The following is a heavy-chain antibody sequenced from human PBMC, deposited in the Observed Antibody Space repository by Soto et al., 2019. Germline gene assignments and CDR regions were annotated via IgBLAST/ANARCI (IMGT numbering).Heavy chain of an antibody. D-gene: IGHD5-18*01. CDR2: IWYDGSNK. J-gene: IGHJ1*01. V-gene: IGHV3-33*03. CDR3: AKDRVQIWLYVGIFAD. CDR1: GFTFSSYG. Sequence: GGSLRLSCEASGFTFSSYGIHWVRQAPGKGLEWVAVIWYDGSNKNYADSVKGRFTISRDNSRNTLYLQMNSLRAEDTAVYYCAKDRVQIWLYVGIFADWGQGTMVTVSS.